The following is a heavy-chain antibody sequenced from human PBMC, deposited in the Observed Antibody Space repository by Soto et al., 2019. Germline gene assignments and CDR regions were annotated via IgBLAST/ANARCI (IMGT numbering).Heavy chain of an antibody. CDR3: VRDDGSEINWFDP. J-gene: IGHJ5*02. D-gene: IGHD3-10*01. V-gene: IGHV1-69*08. Sequence: QVHLVQSGAEVRQPGASVKVSCKFSGGTFTGYTFSWLRQAAGQGLEWMGRIIPVVGLAEPAQRFQDRLTLTADTSTYTVHMELNSLRFDDTAVYFCVRDDGSEINWFDPWGQGNPGSPSPQ. CDR2: IIPVVGLA. CDR1: GGTFTGYT.